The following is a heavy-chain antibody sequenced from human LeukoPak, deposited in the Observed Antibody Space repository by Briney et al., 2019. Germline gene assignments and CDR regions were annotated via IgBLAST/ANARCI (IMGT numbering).Heavy chain of an antibody. V-gene: IGHV3-23*01. Sequence: GGSLRLSCAASGFTFSNYAMSWVRQAPGKGLEWVSAISGSGGSTYYAESVKGRFTISRDNSENTLYLQMNSLRAEDTAVCYCANCGFGELYGYYYHGMDVWGKGTTVTVSS. D-gene: IGHD3-10*01. CDR1: GFTFSNYA. J-gene: IGHJ6*04. CDR3: ANCGFGELYGYYYHGMDV. CDR2: ISGSGGST.